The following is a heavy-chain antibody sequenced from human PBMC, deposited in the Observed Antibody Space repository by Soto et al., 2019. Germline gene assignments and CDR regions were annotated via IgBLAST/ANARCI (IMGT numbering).Heavy chain of an antibody. V-gene: IGHV4-39*01. J-gene: IGHJ4*02. CDR3: ASGVGQQDY. D-gene: IGHD6-13*01. CDR1: GGSISSSSYY. Sequence: SETLLTCTVSGGSISSSSYYWGWIRQPPGKGLEWIGSIYYSGSTYYNPSLKSRVTISVDTSKNQFSLKLSSVTAADTAVYYCASGVGQQDYWGQGTLVTVSS. CDR2: IYYSGST.